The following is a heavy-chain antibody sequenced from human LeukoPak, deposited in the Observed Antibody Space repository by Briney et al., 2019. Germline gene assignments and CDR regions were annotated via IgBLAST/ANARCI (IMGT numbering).Heavy chain of an antibody. V-gene: IGHV3-21*01. J-gene: IGHJ6*03. CDR1: GFTFSSYS. CDR2: ISSSSSYI. Sequence: GGSLRLSCAASGFTFSSYSTNWVRQAPGKGLEWVSSISSSSSYIYYADSVKGRFTISRDNAKNSLYLQMNSLRAEDTAVYYCARDLSWTVAGYMDVWGKGTTVTVSS. D-gene: IGHD2-15*01. CDR3: ARDLSWTVAGYMDV.